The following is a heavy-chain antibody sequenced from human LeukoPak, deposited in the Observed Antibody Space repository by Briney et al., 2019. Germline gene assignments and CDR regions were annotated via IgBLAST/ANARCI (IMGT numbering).Heavy chain of an antibody. Sequence: ASVKVSCKASGYTFVAYYMHWVRQAPGQGLEWMGWINPNSGGTNYAQRFQGRVTMTRDTSISTAYMELSRLRSDDTAVYYCASSDSGYEKLDYWGQGTLVTVSS. J-gene: IGHJ4*02. D-gene: IGHD5-12*01. CDR2: INPNSGGT. CDR3: ASSDSGYEKLDY. V-gene: IGHV1-2*02. CDR1: GYTFVAYY.